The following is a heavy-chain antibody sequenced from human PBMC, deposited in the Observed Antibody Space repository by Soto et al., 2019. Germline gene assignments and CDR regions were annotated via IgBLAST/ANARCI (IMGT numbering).Heavy chain of an antibody. CDR3: ARGSYYYYGMDV. J-gene: IGHJ6*02. V-gene: IGHV1-69*06. CDR1: GGTFSSYA. Sequence: VKVSCKASGGTFSSYAISWVRQAPGQGLEWMGGIIPIFGTANYAQKFQGRVTITADKSTSTAYMELSSLRSEDTAVYYCARGSYYYYGMDVWGQGTTVTVSS. CDR2: IIPIFGTA.